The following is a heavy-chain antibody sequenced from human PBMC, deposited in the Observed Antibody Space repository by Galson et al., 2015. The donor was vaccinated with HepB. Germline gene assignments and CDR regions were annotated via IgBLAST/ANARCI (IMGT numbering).Heavy chain of an antibody. CDR2: ISHDGSNK. D-gene: IGHD3-16*02. J-gene: IGHJ4*02. V-gene: IGHV3-30*04. Sequence: SLRLSCAASGFTLKTYTMHWVRQSPGKGLEWVAVISHDGSNKYYTDSVKGRFTISRDTSRNTVYLQMNSLRSEDTAVYYCARGGESSSYDNVCGSQRWLPEYWGQGPLVSGS. CDR1: GFTLKTYT. CDR3: ARGGESSSYDNVCGSQRWLPEY.